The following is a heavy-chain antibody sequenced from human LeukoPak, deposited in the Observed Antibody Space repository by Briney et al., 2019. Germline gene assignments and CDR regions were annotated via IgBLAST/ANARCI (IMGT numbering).Heavy chain of an antibody. CDR3: ARAYEVGGYYLPDAFDI. V-gene: IGHV4-59*01. J-gene: IGHJ3*02. D-gene: IGHD3-22*01. Sequence: SETLSLTCAVYGGSFSGYYWSWIRQPPGKGLEWIGYIYYSGSTNYNPSLKSRVTISVDTSKNQFSLKLSSVTAADTAVYYCARAYEVGGYYLPDAFDIWGQGTMVTVSS. CDR2: IYYSGST. CDR1: GGSFSGYY.